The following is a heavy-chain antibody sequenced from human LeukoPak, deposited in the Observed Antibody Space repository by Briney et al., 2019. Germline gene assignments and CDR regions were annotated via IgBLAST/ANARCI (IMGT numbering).Heavy chain of an antibody. D-gene: IGHD6-19*01. V-gene: IGHV4-38-2*01. CDR2: IYHSGST. CDR1: GYSISSGYY. J-gene: IGHJ4*02. Sequence: SETLSLTCAASGYSISSGYYWGWIRQPPGKGLEWIGSIYHSGSTYYNPSLKSRVTISVDTSKNQFSLKLSSVTAADTAVYYCARHWAVAGTTLDYWGQGTLVTVSS. CDR3: ARHWAVAGTTLDY.